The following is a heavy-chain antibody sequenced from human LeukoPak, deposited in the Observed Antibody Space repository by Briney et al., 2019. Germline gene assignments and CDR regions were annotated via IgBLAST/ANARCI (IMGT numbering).Heavy chain of an antibody. CDR3: AREGDPARFLEWLGTPSYFDY. Sequence: KAGGSLRLSCAASGFTFSNSWMHWVRQAPGKGLEWVSSISSSSSYIYYADSVKGRFTISRDNAKNSLYLQMNSLRAEDTAVYYCAREGDPARFLEWLGTPSYFDYWGQGTLVTVSS. J-gene: IGHJ4*02. CDR1: GFTFSNSW. V-gene: IGHV3-21*01. D-gene: IGHD3-3*01. CDR2: ISSSSSYI.